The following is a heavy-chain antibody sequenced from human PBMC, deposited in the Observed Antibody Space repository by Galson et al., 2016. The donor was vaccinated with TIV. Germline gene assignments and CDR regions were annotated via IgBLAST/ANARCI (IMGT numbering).Heavy chain of an antibody. D-gene: IGHD2-21*01. Sequence: SVKVSCKSSGYTLTIYAMHWVRQAPGQRLEWMGWINAGNGKTKYSQKFQGRLTIIRDTSTSTAYMELSSLRSNDTAVYYCARPPYCGGDCYKYDYWGQGTLFTVSS. CDR3: ARPPYCGGDCYKYDY. J-gene: IGHJ4*02. CDR1: GYTLTIYA. CDR2: INAGNGKT. V-gene: IGHV1-3*01.